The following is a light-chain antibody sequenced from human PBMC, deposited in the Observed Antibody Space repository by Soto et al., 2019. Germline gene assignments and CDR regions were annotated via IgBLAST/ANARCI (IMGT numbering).Light chain of an antibody. CDR2: GAS. Sequence: EIVLTQSPGTLSLSPGERATLSCKASQSVSSSYLAWYQQKPGQAPRLLIYGASSRATGIPDRFRGSGSGTDLTLTISRLEPEDFAVYYCQQYGRSPFTFGPGTKVDIK. V-gene: IGKV3-20*01. CDR1: QSVSSSY. CDR3: QQYGRSPFT. J-gene: IGKJ3*01.